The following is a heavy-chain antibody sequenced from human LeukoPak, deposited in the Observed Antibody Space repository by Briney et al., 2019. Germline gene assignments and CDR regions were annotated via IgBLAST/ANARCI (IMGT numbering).Heavy chain of an antibody. CDR3: ASVAPSSLSRNYFDP. CDR1: DFTFDNFA. D-gene: IGHD6-6*01. J-gene: IGHJ5*02. V-gene: IGHV3-9*01. Sequence: PGGSLRLSCTASDFTFDNFAMHGLRQASGKGLEWVSGISWDGANVAYADSVKGRFTISRDNSKNSLFLQMNSLKTEDTASYFCASVAPSSLSRNYFDPWGQGTLVIVST. CDR2: ISWDGANV.